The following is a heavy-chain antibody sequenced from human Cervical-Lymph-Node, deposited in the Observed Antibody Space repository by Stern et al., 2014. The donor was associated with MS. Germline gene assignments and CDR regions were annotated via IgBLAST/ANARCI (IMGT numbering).Heavy chain of an antibody. V-gene: IGHV1-69*01. Sequence: VQLVESGAEVKKPGYSVKVSCKASGGTFSSYAISWVRQAPRQGLEWMGGSIPLLGPANYAQKFQGRVTITADESTSTAYMELSSLRSEDTAVYYCARGELKEGLVRGMDVWGQGTTVTVSS. CDR2: SIPLLGPA. CDR3: ARGELKEGLVRGMDV. D-gene: IGHD1-26*01. CDR1: GGTFSSYA. J-gene: IGHJ6*02.